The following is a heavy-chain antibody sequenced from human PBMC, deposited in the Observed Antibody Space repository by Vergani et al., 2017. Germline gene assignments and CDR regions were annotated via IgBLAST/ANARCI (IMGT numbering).Heavy chain of an antibody. CDR1: GGSFSGYY. CDR2: INHSGST. D-gene: IGHD3-3*01. V-gene: IGHV4-34*01. Sequence: QVQLQQWGAGLLKPSETLSLTCAVYGGSFSGYYWSWIRQPPGKGLEWIGEINHSGSTNYNPSLKSRVTISVDTSKNQFSLRLSSVTAADTAVFYCARDRGRFLEWVGWFDPWGQGTLVTVSS. CDR3: ARDRGRFLEWVGWFDP. J-gene: IGHJ5*02.